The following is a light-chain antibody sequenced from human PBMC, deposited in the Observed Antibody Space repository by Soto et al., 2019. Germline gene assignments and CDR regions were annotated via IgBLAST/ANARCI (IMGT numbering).Light chain of an antibody. V-gene: IGKV3-11*01. CDR3: QQRSNWPFGT. CDR2: DAS. J-gene: IGKJ5*01. Sequence: EIVLTQSPATLSLSPGERATLSCRASQSVSSYLAWYQQKPGQAPRLLIYDASNRATGIPARFSGSGSGTDFTLTISSLEPEDFAFYYCQQRSNWPFGTFAQGTRLEIK. CDR1: QSVSSY.